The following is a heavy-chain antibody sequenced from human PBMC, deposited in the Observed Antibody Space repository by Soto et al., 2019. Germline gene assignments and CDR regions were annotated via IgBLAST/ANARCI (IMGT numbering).Heavy chain of an antibody. CDR2: IDPSDSYT. CDR1: GYSFTSYW. Sequence: PGESLKISCKGSGYSFTSYWINWVRQMPGKGLEWMGRIDPSDSYTNYSPSFQGHVTISADKSISTAYLQMNSLRGDDTAVYYCAKDLRYGSGSSYRPFDYWGQGTLVTVSS. V-gene: IGHV5-10-1*01. CDR3: AKDLRYGSGSSYRPFDY. J-gene: IGHJ4*02. D-gene: IGHD3-10*01.